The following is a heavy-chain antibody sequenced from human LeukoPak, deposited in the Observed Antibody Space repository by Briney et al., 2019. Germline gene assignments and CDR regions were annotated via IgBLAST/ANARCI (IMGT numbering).Heavy chain of an antibody. CDR2: IYYSGST. Sequence: SETLSLTCTVSGGSITSYYWSWIRQPPGKGLEWIGYIYYSGSTNYNPSLKSRVTISVDTSKNQFSLKLSSVTPEASAVYYCTRETAYCGGDCFTLLDYWGQGTLVTVSS. D-gene: IGHD2-21*02. CDR1: GGSITSYY. V-gene: IGHV4-59*01. J-gene: IGHJ4*02. CDR3: TRETAYCGGDCFTLLDY.